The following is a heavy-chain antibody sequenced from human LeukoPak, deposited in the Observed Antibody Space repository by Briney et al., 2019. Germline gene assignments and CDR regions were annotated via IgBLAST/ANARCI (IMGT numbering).Heavy chain of an antibody. CDR3: TRGAGWLIDY. V-gene: IGHV4-59*01. J-gene: IGHJ4*02. CDR1: DDSISDYF. CDR2: FHNSGTS. D-gene: IGHD3-16*01. Sequence: PSETLSLTCTVSDDSISDYFRGWIRQPPGKGLEWIGYFHNSGTSTYNPSLKSRVTISADTSKNQFSLKLNSLTTADTAVYYCTRGAGWLIDYWGQGILVTVSS.